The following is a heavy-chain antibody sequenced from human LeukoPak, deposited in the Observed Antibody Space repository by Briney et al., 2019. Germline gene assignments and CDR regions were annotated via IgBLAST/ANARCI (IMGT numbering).Heavy chain of an antibody. CDR1: GYPISSGYY. CDR3: ARANGSGSYHFRGFHY. V-gene: IGHV4-38-2*01. J-gene: IGHJ4*02. CDR2: IYHSGST. Sequence: PSETLSLTCAVSGYPISSGYYWGWIRQPPGKGLEWIGSIYHSGSTYYNPSLKSRVTISVDTSKNQFSLKLSSVTAADTAVYYCARANGSGSYHFRGFHYWGQGTLVTVSS. D-gene: IGHD3-10*01.